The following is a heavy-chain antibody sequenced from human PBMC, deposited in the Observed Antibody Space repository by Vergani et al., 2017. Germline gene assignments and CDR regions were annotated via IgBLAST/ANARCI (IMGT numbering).Heavy chain of an antibody. Sequence: QVTLKESGPALVKPTQTLTLTCTFSGFSLSTSGMCVSWIRQPPGKALEWLARIDWDDDKYYSTSLKTRLTISKDTSKNQVVLTMTNMDPVDTATYYCARTRVGATLSRRVGLAWFDPWGKGTLVTVSS. CDR1: GFSLSTSGMC. V-gene: IGHV2-70*15. J-gene: IGHJ5*02. CDR3: ARTRVGATLSRRVGLAWFDP. CDR2: IDWDDDK. D-gene: IGHD1-26*01.